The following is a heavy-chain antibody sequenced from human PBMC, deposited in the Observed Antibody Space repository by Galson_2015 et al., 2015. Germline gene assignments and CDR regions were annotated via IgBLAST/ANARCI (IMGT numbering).Heavy chain of an antibody. J-gene: IGHJ4*02. V-gene: IGHV3-30-3*01. CDR1: GFTFSSYA. D-gene: IGHD6-6*01. Sequence: SLRLSCAASGFTFSSYAMHWVRQAPGKGLEWVAVISYDGSNKFYADSMKGRFTISRDNSKSTLYLQMNSLRPEDTAVYYCARVGGDIAARTWGYFDYWGQGTLVTVSS. CDR2: ISYDGSNK. CDR3: ARVGGDIAARTWGYFDY.